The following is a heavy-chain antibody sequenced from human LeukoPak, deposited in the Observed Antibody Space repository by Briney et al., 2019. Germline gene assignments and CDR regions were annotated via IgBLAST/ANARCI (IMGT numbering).Heavy chain of an antibody. CDR1: GGSISSYY. Sequence: SETLSLTCTVSGGSISSYYWSWIRQPPGKGLEWIGYIYYSGTTNHNPSLKSRVTISVDTSKNQFSLKLSSVTAADTAVYYCARGVYIAAAQYGYWGQGTLVTVSS. CDR3: ARGVYIAAAQYGY. D-gene: IGHD6-13*01. CDR2: IYYSGTT. J-gene: IGHJ4*02. V-gene: IGHV4-59*01.